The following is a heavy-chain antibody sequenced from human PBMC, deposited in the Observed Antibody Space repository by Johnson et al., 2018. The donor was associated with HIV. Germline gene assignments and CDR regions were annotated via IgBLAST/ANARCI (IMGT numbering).Heavy chain of an antibody. CDR1: GLPFSNAW. CDR3: AREPLLLTESFDI. J-gene: IGHJ3*02. V-gene: IGHV3-66*03. CDR2: ISNSGGDT. D-gene: IGHD2-8*02. Sequence: VQLVESVGGLIQPGGSLTLSCAASGLPFSNAWMSWVRQAHGTRLEWVSTISNSGGDTYYAESVKGRFTISRDNSKNTLYLQMNSLRVEDTAVYYCAREPLLLTESFDIWGQGTMVTVSS.